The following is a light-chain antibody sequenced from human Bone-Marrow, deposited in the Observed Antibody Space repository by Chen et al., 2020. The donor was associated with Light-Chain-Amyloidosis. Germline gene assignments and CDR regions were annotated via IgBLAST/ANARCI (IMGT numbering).Light chain of an antibody. CDR3: QVWDRSSDRPV. CDR2: DDS. V-gene: IGLV3-21*02. J-gene: IGLJ3*02. Sequence: SYVLTQPSSVSVAPGQTATIACGGNNIGSTSVHWYQQTPGQAPLLVVYDDSDRHSGIPERFSGSNSGNTATLTISRVEAGDEADYYCQVWDRSSDRPVFGGGTKLTVL. CDR1: NIGSTS.